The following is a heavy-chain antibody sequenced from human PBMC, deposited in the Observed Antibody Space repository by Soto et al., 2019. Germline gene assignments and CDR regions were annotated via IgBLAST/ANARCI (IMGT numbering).Heavy chain of an antibody. D-gene: IGHD3-16*01. J-gene: IGHJ4*02. CDR1: GYTFTNYA. CDR3: ATLNPVGYKYDLAFDY. CDR2: VNGGNGET. Sequence: QVHLVQSGAEVKKPGASVKVSCKASGYTFTNYAMHWVRQAPGQRLEYMGWVNGGNGETKYSQKFQGTVTFTRDTSASTAYLELRSLRSEDTALYYCATLNPVGYKYDLAFDYWGQGTLVTVSS. V-gene: IGHV1-3*01.